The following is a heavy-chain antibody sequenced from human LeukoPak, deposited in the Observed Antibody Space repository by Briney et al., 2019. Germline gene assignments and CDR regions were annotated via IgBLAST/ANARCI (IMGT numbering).Heavy chain of an antibody. CDR3: ARSLPAADY. D-gene: IGHD2-2*01. Sequence: GGSLRLSCAASGSTFSSHTMNWVRQAPGKGLEWVSYISSTSSVICYADSVKGRFTISRDNAKNSLYLQMNSLRAEDTAVYYCARSLPAADYWGQGTLVTVSS. V-gene: IGHV3-48*04. CDR1: GSTFSSHT. J-gene: IGHJ4*02. CDR2: ISSTSSVI.